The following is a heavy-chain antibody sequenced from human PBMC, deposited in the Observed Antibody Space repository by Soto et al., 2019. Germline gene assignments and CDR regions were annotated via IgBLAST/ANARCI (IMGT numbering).Heavy chain of an antibody. D-gene: IGHD2-21*02. CDR1: GGSITSYY. CDR3: ARTAFAWFDP. V-gene: IGHV4-59*01. CDR2: IFYSGSSGST. Sequence: QVQLQESGPGLVKPSETLSLICSVSGGSITSYYWSWIRQPPGKGLEWIGYIFYSGSSGSTNYNPSLKGRVTISVDTSKNHFSLKLSSVTAADTAVYYCARTAFAWFDPWGQGTLVTVSS. J-gene: IGHJ5*02.